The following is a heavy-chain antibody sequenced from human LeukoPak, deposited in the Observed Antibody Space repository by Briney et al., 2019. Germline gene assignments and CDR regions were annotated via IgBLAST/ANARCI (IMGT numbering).Heavy chain of an antibody. CDR3: ARGLIGWSSEPHYFDY. Sequence: GGSLRLSCAASGFTFSSYWMSWVRQAPGKGLEWVANIKQDGSEKYYVDSVKGRFTISRDNAKNSLYLQMNSLRAEDTAVYYCARGLIGWSSEPHYFDYWGQGTLVTVSS. D-gene: IGHD6-19*01. J-gene: IGHJ4*02. V-gene: IGHV3-7*01. CDR1: GFTFSSYW. CDR2: IKQDGSEK.